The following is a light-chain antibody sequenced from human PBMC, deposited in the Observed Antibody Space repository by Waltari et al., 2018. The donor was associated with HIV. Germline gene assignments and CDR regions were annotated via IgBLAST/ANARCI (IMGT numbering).Light chain of an antibody. J-gene: IGKJ3*01. CDR1: QGISSY. CDR3: QQLNSYPRFT. Sequence: DIQLTQYPSFLSASAGDLVTITCRSSQGISSYLAWYQQKPGKAPKLLIYAASTLQSGVPSRFSGSGSGTEFTLTISSLQPEDFATYYCQQLNSYPRFTFGPGTKVDIK. V-gene: IGKV1-9*01. CDR2: AAS.